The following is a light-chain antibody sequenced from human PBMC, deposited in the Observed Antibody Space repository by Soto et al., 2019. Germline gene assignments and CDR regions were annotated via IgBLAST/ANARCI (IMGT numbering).Light chain of an antibody. CDR2: DDS. J-gene: IGLJ1*01. CDR3: QSYDSSLSGYV. Sequence: QSVLTQPPSVSGAPGQRVTISCTGSSSNIGAGYDVHWYQQLPGTAPKLLIYDDSNRPSGVPDRFSGSKSGTSASLAITGLRAEDEADYYCQSYDSSLSGYVFGTGTKVTVL. V-gene: IGLV1-40*01. CDR1: SSNIGAGYD.